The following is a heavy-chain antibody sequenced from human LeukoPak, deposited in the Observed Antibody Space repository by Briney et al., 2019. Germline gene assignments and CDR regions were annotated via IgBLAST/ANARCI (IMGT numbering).Heavy chain of an antibody. Sequence: GSAKVSCKAPGYPSYTYSLSWGPQAPGQRLEWMGQISGNDGATKYAQKFQSRVTMTTDTDTSTAYMELTSLTSDDTAVYYCARDVPDFWSGFDSWGQGTLVTVSP. V-gene: IGHV1-18*01. CDR3: ARDVPDFWSGFDS. J-gene: IGHJ4*02. CDR2: ISGNDGAT. D-gene: IGHD3-3*01. CDR1: GYPSYTYS.